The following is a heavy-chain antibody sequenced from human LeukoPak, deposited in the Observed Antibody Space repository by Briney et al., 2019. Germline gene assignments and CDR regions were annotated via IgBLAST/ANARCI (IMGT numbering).Heavy chain of an antibody. J-gene: IGHJ6*04. CDR3: ARDDGSSTSCTDV. CDR2: INPNSGGT. Sequence: ASVKVSCKASGYTFTGYYMHWVRQAPGQGLEWMGWINPNSGGTNYAQKFQGRVTMNRDTSISTAYMELSRLRSDDPAVYYCARDDGSSTSCTDVWGKGTTVTVSS. V-gene: IGHV1-2*02. D-gene: IGHD2-2*01. CDR1: GYTFTGYY.